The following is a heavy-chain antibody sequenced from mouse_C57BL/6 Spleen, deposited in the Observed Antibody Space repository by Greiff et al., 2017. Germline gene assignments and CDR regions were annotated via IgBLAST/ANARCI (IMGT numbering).Heavy chain of an antibody. Sequence: QVQLQQPGAELVRPGSSVKLSCKASGYTFTSYWMDWVKQRPGQGLEWIGSIYPSDSETHYNQKFKDKATLTVDKSSSTAYMQLSSLTSEDSAVYYCARSGTYAMDYWGQGTSVTVSS. J-gene: IGHJ4*01. CDR2: IYPSDSET. D-gene: IGHD4-1*01. CDR3: ARSGTYAMDY. CDR1: GYTFTSYW. V-gene: IGHV1-61*01.